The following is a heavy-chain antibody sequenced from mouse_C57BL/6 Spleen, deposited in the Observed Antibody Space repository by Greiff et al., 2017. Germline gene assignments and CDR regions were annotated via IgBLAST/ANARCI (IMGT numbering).Heavy chain of an antibody. V-gene: IGHV1-4*01. CDR2: INPSSGYT. CDR3: ARGDDGYGGYFEV. D-gene: IGHD2-3*01. Sequence: PGQGLEWIGYINPSSGYTKYNQKFKDKATLTADKSSSTAYMHLSSLTSEDSAVSYCARGDDGYGGYFEVWGTGTTVTVSS. J-gene: IGHJ1*03.